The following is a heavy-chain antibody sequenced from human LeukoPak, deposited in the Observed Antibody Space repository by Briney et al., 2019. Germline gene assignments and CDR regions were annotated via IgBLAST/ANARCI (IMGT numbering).Heavy chain of an antibody. Sequence: SETLSLTCTVSGGSISSCDYYWSWIRQPPGKGLEWIGYIYYSGSTYYNPSLKSRVTISVDTSKNQFSLKLSSVTAADTAVYYCAGSLRTYYYDSSGYFDYWGQGTLVTVSS. D-gene: IGHD3-22*01. CDR1: GGSISSCDYY. V-gene: IGHV4-30-4*01. J-gene: IGHJ4*02. CDR2: IYYSGST. CDR3: AGSLRTYYYDSSGYFDY.